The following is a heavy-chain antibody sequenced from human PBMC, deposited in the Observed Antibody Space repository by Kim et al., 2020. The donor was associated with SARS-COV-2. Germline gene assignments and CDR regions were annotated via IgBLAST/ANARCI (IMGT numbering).Heavy chain of an antibody. Sequence: SVKVSCKASGGTFSSYTISWVRQAPGQGLEWMGRIIPILGIANYAQKFQGRVTITADKSTSTAYMELSSLRSEDTAVYYCARERGDYYDSSGYYYRIGCGVDYWGQGTLVTVSS. CDR2: IIPILGIA. D-gene: IGHD3-22*01. J-gene: IGHJ4*02. CDR1: GGTFSSYT. V-gene: IGHV1-69*04. CDR3: ARERGDYYDSSGYYYRIGCGVDY.